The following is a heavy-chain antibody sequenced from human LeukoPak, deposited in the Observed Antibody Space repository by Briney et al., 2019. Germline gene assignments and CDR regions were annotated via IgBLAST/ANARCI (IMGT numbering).Heavy chain of an antibody. V-gene: IGHV4-39*07. CDR2: INHSGST. CDR3: ARGPRGATVTTKRELDY. CDR1: GGSIISSSHY. J-gene: IGHJ4*02. D-gene: IGHD4-17*01. Sequence: PSETLSLTCTISGGSIISSSHYWGWIRQPPGKGLEWIGEINHSGSTNYNPSLKSRVTISVDTSKNQFSLKLSSVTAADTAVYYCARGPRGATVTTKRELDYWGQGTLVTVSS.